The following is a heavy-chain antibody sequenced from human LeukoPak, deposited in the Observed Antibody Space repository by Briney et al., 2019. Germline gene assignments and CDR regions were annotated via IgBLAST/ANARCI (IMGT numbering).Heavy chain of an antibody. CDR1: GGTFSNYA. D-gene: IGHD5-24*01. V-gene: IGHV1-69*13. Sequence: SVKVSCKASGGTFSNYAINWVRQAPGQGLEWMGGIIPIFGTANYAQNFQGRVTITAHESTTTAYLELSGLRSEDTAVYYCARSGEMATAHWFFDLWGRGTLVTVSS. J-gene: IGHJ2*01. CDR3: ARSGEMATAHWFFDL. CDR2: IIPIFGTA.